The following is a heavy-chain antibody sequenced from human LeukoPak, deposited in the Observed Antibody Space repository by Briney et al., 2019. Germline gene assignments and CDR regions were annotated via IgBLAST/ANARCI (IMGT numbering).Heavy chain of an antibody. CDR2: ISSSGSTI. CDR3: TRQGDFFGVVIMPNYYYYMDV. J-gene: IGHJ6*03. Sequence: GGSLRLSCAASGFTFSDYYMSWIRQVPGKGLEWVSYISSSGSTIYYADSVKGRFTISRDNAKNSLYLQMNSLKTEDTAVYFCTRQGDFFGVVIMPNYYYYMDVWGKGTTVTVSS. V-gene: IGHV3-11*01. D-gene: IGHD3-3*01. CDR1: GFTFSDYY.